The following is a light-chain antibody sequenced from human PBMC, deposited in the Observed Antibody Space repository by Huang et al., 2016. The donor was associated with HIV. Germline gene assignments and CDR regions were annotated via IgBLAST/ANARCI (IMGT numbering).Light chain of an antibody. Sequence: DIQMTQSPSSLSASVGDRVTITCRASQGISNSVAWYQQKAGKAPKLLLYRASRLQSGVPSRFSGSGSGTDYTLTISSLEPEDVATYYCQQFYGNPRTFGQGTKVEIK. J-gene: IGKJ1*01. CDR3: QQFYGNPRT. CDR1: QGISNS. CDR2: RAS. V-gene: IGKV1-NL1*01.